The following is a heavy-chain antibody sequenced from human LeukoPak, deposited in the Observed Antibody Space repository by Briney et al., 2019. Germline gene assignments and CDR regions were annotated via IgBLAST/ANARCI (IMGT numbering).Heavy chain of an antibody. Sequence: GGSLRLSCADSGFTFSRYAMSWVRQAPGKGLEWVSVISGRGDNTYYADSVKGRFTISRDNSKNTLFLQMNSLRAEDTAVYYCAAPYDSWSGYNYWGQGTLVTVSS. CDR3: AAPYDSWSGYNY. CDR1: GFTFSRYA. J-gene: IGHJ4*02. CDR2: ISGRGDNT. V-gene: IGHV3-23*01. D-gene: IGHD3-3*01.